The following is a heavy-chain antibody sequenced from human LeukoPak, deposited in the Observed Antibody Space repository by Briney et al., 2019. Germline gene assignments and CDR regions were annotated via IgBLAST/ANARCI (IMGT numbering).Heavy chain of an antibody. Sequence: SETLSLTCTVSGVSISSGGYYWSWIHQHPGKGLEWIGYIYYSGSTYYNPSLKSRVTISVDTSKNQFSLKLGSVTAADTAVYYCARAGDSSSWYDYYYYYGMDVWGQGTTVTVSS. J-gene: IGHJ6*02. CDR3: ARAGDSSSWYDYYYYYGMDV. CDR2: IYYSGST. V-gene: IGHV4-31*03. D-gene: IGHD6-13*01. CDR1: GVSISSGGYY.